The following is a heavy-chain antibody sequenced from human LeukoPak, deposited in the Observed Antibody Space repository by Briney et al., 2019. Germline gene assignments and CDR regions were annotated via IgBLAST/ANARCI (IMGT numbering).Heavy chain of an antibody. CDR2: IIPIFGTA. CDR3: ASSYVWGSYRWPTADAFDI. V-gene: IGHV1-69*06. D-gene: IGHD3-16*02. J-gene: IGHJ3*02. Sequence: ASVKVSCKASGGSFNTYAISWVRQGPGQGLEWMGAIIPIFGTADYAQTFQDRVTMTADKSTSTAYMELRSLRSDDTAVYYCASSYVWGSYRWPTADAFDIWGQGTMVTVSS. CDR1: GGSFNTYA.